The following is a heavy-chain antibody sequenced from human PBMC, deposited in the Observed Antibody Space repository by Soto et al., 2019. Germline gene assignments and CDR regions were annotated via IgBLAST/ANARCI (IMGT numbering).Heavy chain of an antibody. Sequence: QVQLQESGPGLVKPSQTLSLTCTVSGGSISSGGYYWSWIRQHPGKGLEWIGYIYYSGSTYYNPSLKSRATISVDTSKNHLSLKLSSVTAADTAVYYCASHKGLGYCSGGSCYWIDYWGQGTLVTVSS. J-gene: IGHJ4*02. CDR1: GGSISSGGYY. CDR3: ASHKGLGYCSGGSCYWIDY. V-gene: IGHV4-31*03. D-gene: IGHD2-15*01. CDR2: IYYSGST.